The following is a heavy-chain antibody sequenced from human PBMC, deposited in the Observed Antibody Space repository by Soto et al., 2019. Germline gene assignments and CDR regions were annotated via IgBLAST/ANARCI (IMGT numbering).Heavy chain of an antibody. V-gene: IGHV3-23*01. D-gene: IGHD3-16*01. J-gene: IGHJ4*02. Sequence: EVQLLESGGGLVQPGGSLRLSCAASGFTFSSYAMSWVRQAPGKGLEWVSAISGSGGSTYYADSVKGRFTISRDNSKNTLYLQMNSLRAEDTAVYYCAKDKGSESDYVWGAIPSDGYWGQGTLVTVSS. CDR1: GFTFSSYA. CDR3: AKDKGSESDYVWGAIPSDGY. CDR2: ISGSGGST.